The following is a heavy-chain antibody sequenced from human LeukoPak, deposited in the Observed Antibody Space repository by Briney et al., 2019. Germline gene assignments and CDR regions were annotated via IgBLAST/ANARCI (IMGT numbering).Heavy chain of an antibody. CDR1: GYSFTSYW. J-gene: IGHJ3*02. V-gene: IGHV5-10-1*01. CDR2: IDPSDSYT. D-gene: IGHD3-22*01. Sequence: AGESLKISCKGSGYSFTSYWISWVRQMPGKGLEWMGRIDPSDSYTNYSPSFQGHVTISADKSISTAYLQWSSLKASDTAMYYCAGPFLITGTGQYAFDIWGQGTMVTVSS. CDR3: AGPFLITGTGQYAFDI.